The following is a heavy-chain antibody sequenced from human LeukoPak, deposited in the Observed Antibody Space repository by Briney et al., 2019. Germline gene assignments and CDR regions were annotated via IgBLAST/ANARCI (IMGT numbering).Heavy chain of an antibody. CDR2: IRQDGGVK. V-gene: IGHV3-7*03. CDR1: GFTFSSYW. D-gene: IGHD2-2*01. Sequence: GGSLRLSCAASGFTFSSYWMTWVRQAPGKGLEWVANIRQDGGVKYYMDSAKGRFTLSRGNAKSSLYLQMNSLRVEDTAMYFCARTVVVVVGASDCFDYWGQGTLVTVSS. J-gene: IGHJ4*02. CDR3: ARTVVVVVGASDCFDY.